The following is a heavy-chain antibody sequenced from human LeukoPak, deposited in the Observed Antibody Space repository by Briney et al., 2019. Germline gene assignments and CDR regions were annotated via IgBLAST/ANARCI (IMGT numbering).Heavy chain of an antibody. CDR3: ARSIVATVKLDY. Sequence: ASVKVSCKASGYTFTGYYMHWVRQAPGQGLEWMGWINPKRGGTNYAQKFQGRVTMTRDTSISTAYMELSRLRSDDTAVYYCARSIVATVKLDYWGQGTLVTVSS. D-gene: IGHD5-12*01. J-gene: IGHJ4*02. V-gene: IGHV1-2*02. CDR2: INPKRGGT. CDR1: GYTFTGYY.